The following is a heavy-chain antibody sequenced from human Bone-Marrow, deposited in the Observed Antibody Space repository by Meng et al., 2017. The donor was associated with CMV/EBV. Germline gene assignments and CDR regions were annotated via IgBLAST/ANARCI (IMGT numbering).Heavy chain of an antibody. J-gene: IGHJ4*01. CDR1: GFTLSPFS. D-gene: IGHD3-10*01. Sequence: GGPLRLSCVASGFTLSPFSMNWVRQAPGKGLEWVSSISSSSSYIHYADSVRGRFTISRDNAKNSLYLQMNSLRVEDTAFYYCASREGGYWGQGTLVTVSS. CDR3: ASREGGY. V-gene: IGHV3-21*06. CDR2: ISSSSSYI.